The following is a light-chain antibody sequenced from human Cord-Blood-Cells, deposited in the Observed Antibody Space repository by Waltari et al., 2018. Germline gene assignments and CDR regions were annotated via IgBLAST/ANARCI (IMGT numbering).Light chain of an antibody. V-gene: IGKV3-11*01. CDR3: QQRSNWPPGGT. CDR1: QSVSSY. Sequence: EIVLTQSPATLSLSPGERATISCRASQSVSSYLDWYQQQPGQAPRLLIYDASHRATGIPARFSGSGSGTDFTLTISSLEPEDFAVYYCQQRSNWPPGGTFGPGTKVDIK. J-gene: IGKJ3*01. CDR2: DAS.